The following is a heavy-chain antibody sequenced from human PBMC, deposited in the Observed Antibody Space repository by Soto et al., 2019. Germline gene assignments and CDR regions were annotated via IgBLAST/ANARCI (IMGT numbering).Heavy chain of an antibody. CDR2: ISAYNGNT. V-gene: IGHV1-18*01. D-gene: IGHD3-10*01. Sequence: GASVKVSCKASGYTFTSYGISWVRQAPGQGLEWMGWISAYNGNTNYAQKLQGRVTMTTDTSASTAYMELRSLRSDDTAVYYCARVEVRPPLGLGDRWFDPWGQGTLVTVSS. CDR3: ARVEVRPPLGLGDRWFDP. J-gene: IGHJ5*02. CDR1: GYTFTSYG.